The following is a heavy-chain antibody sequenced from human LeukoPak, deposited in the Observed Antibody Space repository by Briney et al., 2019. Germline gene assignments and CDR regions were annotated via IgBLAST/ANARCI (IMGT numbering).Heavy chain of an antibody. J-gene: IGHJ4*02. CDR2: ISYDGSNK. CDR1: GFTFSSYA. V-gene: IGHV3-30-3*01. D-gene: IGHD3-22*01. CDR3: ARAPRYYYDSSGYNDY. Sequence: GGSLRLSCAASGFTFSSYAMHWVRQAPGKGLEWVAVISYDGSNKYYADSVKGRFTISRDNSKNTLYLQMNSLRAEDTAVYYCARAPRYYYDSSGYNDYWGQGTLVTVSS.